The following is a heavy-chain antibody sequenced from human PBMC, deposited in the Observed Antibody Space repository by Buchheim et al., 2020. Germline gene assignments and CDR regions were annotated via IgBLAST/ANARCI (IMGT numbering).Heavy chain of an antibody. CDR3: ANGGRHVDS. D-gene: IGHD3-16*01. V-gene: IGHV3-23*01. CDR2: VTSIGTT. CDR1: GFTFSSST. Sequence: EVQLLESGGGLVQPGGSLRLSCAASGFTFSSSTMGWVRQAPGKGLEWVATVTSIGTTYYVDSVKGRFTIPRDDSRSMGSLQMNSLRVDDTAVYYCANGGRHVDSCGQGT. J-gene: IGHJ4*02.